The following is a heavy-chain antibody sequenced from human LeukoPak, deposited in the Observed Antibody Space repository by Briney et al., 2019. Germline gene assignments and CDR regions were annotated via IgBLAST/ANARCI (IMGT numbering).Heavy chain of an antibody. J-gene: IGHJ6*02. Sequence: SETLSLTCTVSGGSISSSSYYWGWIRQPPGKGLEWIGSIYYSGSTYYNPSLKSRVTISVDTSKNQFSLRLSSVTAADTAVYYCARHGVTGTTDYYYYYYGMDVWGQGTTVTVSS. CDR3: ARHGVTGTTDYYYYYYGMDV. V-gene: IGHV4-39*01. CDR1: GGSISSSSYY. CDR2: IYYSGST. D-gene: IGHD1-7*01.